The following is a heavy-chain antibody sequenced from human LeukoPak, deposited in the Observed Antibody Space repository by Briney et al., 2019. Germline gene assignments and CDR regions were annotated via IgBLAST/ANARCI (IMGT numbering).Heavy chain of an antibody. D-gene: IGHD3-10*01. V-gene: IGHV3-23*01. J-gene: IGHJ4*02. CDR2: ISGSGGST. CDR1: GFTFGSYA. CDR3: AKAWLRGATNGYYFDY. Sequence: QPGGSLRLSCAASGFTFGSYAMSWVRQAPGKGLEWVSTISGSGGSTYYADSVKGRFTISRDNSKNTLYLQMNGLRAEDTAVYYCAKAWLRGATNGYYFDYWGQGALVTVCS.